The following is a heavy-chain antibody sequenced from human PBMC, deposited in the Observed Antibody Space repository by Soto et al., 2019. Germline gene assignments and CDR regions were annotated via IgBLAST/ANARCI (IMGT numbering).Heavy chain of an antibody. CDR2: ISYDGSNK. Sequence: PGGSLRLSCAASGFTFSSYAMHWVRQAPGKGLEWVAVISYDGSNKYYADSVKGRFTISRDNSKNTLYLQMNSLRAEDTAVYYCARDITMIVVVITAHFDYWGQGTLVTVSS. CDR1: GFTFSSYA. J-gene: IGHJ4*02. V-gene: IGHV3-30-3*01. CDR3: ARDITMIVVVITAHFDY. D-gene: IGHD3-22*01.